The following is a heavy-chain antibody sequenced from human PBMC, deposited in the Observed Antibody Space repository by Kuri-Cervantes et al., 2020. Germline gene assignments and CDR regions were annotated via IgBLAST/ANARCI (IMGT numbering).Heavy chain of an antibody. J-gene: IGHJ4*02. Sequence: SETLSLTCAVSGYSISSGYYWGWIRQPPGKGPEWIGEINHIGNNKYNPSLKSRVTISVDTSKNQFSLKLSSVTAADTAVYYCARYYYESGEYHAVLDQWGQGILVTVSS. CDR1: GYSISSGYY. CDR2: INHIGNN. D-gene: IGHD3-22*01. CDR3: ARYYYESGEYHAVLDQ. V-gene: IGHV4-38-2*01.